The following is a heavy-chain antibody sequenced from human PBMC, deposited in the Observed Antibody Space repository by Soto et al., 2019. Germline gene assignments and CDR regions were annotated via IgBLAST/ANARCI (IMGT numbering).Heavy chain of an antibody. CDR2: INPDSGGT. V-gene: IGHV1-2*02. CDR3: TRKVRDYNFDY. J-gene: IGHJ4*02. CDR1: GYTFSDYY. Sequence: ASVKVSCKASGYTFSDYYIHWVRQAPGQGLEWMGWINPDSGGTKYTQKFQGRVTMTRDTSISTAYMELSGLRSDDTAVYYCTRKVRDYNFDYWGQGTLVTVSS. D-gene: IGHD4-17*01.